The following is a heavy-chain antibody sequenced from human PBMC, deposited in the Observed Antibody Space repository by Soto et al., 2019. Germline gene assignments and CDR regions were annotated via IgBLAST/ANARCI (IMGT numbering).Heavy chain of an antibody. CDR1: GGSFSGYY. CDR2: INHSGST. CDR3: ATRNNDYGDYAGY. V-gene: IGHV4-34*01. D-gene: IGHD4-17*01. Sequence: SETLSLTCAVYGGSFSGYYWSWIRQPPGKGLEWIGEINHSGSTNYNPSLKSQVTISVDTSKNQFSLKLSSVTAADTAVYYCATRNNDYGDYAGYWGQGTLVTVSS. J-gene: IGHJ4*02.